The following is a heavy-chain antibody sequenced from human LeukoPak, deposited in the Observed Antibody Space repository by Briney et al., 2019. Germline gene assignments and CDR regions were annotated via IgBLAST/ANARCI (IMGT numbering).Heavy chain of an antibody. Sequence: PGGSLRLSCAASGFTFSSYGMHWVRQAPGKGLEWVAVIWYDGSNKYCADSVKGRFTVSRDNSKNTLYLQVNSLRAEDTAVYYCARDQDTAMELDIWGQGTMVTVSS. J-gene: IGHJ3*02. CDR1: GFTFSSYG. D-gene: IGHD5-18*01. V-gene: IGHV3-33*01. CDR2: IWYDGSNK. CDR3: ARDQDTAMELDI.